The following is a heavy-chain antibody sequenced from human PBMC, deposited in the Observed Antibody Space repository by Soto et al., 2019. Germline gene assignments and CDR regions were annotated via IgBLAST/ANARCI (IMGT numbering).Heavy chain of an antibody. CDR3: ERGGGQQLALYYYYYYMDV. Sequence: SVKVSCKASGGTFSSYTISWVRQAPGQGLEWMGRIIPILGIANYAQKFQGRVTITADKSTSTAYMELSSLRSEDTAVYYCERGGGQQLALYYYYYYMDVWGKGTTVTVSS. CDR1: GGTFSSYT. V-gene: IGHV1-69*02. J-gene: IGHJ6*03. CDR2: IIPILGIA. D-gene: IGHD6-13*01.